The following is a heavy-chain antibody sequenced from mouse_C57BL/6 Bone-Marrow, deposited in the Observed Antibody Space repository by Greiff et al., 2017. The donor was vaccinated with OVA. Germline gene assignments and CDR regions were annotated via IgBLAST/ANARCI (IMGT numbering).Heavy chain of an antibody. CDR2: INPSNGGT. J-gene: IGHJ1*03. D-gene: IGHD1-1*01. CDR1: GYTFTSYW. CDR3: ARGGGLTTVVAHWYFDV. V-gene: IGHV1-53*01. Sequence: VQLQQPGTELVKPGASVKLSCKASGYTFTSYWMHWVKQRPGQGLEWIGNINPSNGGTNYNEKFKSKATLTVDKSSSTAYMQLSSLTSEDSAVYDCARGGGLTTVVAHWYFDVWGTGTTVTVSS.